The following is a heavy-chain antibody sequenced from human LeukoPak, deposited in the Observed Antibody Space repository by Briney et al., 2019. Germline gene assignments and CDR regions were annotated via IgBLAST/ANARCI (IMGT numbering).Heavy chain of an antibody. J-gene: IGHJ4*02. CDR2: ISGSGGST. V-gene: IGHV3-23*01. Sequence: PGGSLRLSCAASGFTFSSYAMSWARQAPGKGLEWVSAISGSGGSTYYADSVKGRFTISRDNSKNTLYLQMNSLRAEDTAVYYCAKIPGVQFSSGWYYFDYWGQGTLVTVSS. D-gene: IGHD6-19*01. CDR3: AKIPGVQFSSGWYYFDY. CDR1: GFTFSSYA.